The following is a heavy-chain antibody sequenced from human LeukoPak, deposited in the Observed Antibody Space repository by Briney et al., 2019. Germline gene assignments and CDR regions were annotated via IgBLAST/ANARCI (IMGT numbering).Heavy chain of an antibody. V-gene: IGHV3-30-3*01. CDR1: GFTFSTYA. CDR2: ISYDESNK. D-gene: IGHD3-3*01. Sequence: GGSLRLSCTAAGFTFSTYAMDWVRQAPGKGLEWVAVISYDESNKYYADSVKVRFTISRDSSKNTLYLQMNRLRAEDTAVYYCARGLRYGFWSGYYRAREDTYYFDYWGQGTLVTVSS. J-gene: IGHJ4*02. CDR3: ARGLRYGFWSGYYRAREDTYYFDY.